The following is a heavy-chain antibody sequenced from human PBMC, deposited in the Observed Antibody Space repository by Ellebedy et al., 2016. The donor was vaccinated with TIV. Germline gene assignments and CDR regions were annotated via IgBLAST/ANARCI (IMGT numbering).Heavy chain of an antibody. V-gene: IGHV4-34*01. CDR2: INHSGST. J-gene: IGHJ5*02. Sequence: SQTLSLTCXVYGGSFSGYYWSWIRQPPGKGLEWIGEINHSGSTNYNPSLKSRVTISVDTSKNQFSLKLSSVTAADTAVYYCARGRGPHRGNWFNPWGQGTLVTVSS. CDR3: ARGRGPHRGNWFNP. CDR1: GGSFSGYY.